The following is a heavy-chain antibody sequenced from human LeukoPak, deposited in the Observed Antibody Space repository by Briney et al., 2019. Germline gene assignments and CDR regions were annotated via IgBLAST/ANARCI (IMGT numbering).Heavy chain of an antibody. Sequence: GGSLRLFCAASGFTFSSYARHWVRQAPGKGLEWVAVISYDGSNKYYADSVKGRFTISRDNSKNTLYLQMNSLRAEDTAVYYCARGVDPGGYYYYYGMDVWGQGTTVTVSS. V-gene: IGHV3-30*04. CDR3: ARGVDPGGYYYYYGMDV. CDR2: ISYDGSNK. D-gene: IGHD2-15*01. J-gene: IGHJ6*02. CDR1: GFTFSSYA.